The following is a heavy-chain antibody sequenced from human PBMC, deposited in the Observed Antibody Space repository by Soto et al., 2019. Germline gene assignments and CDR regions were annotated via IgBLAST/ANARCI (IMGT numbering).Heavy chain of an antibody. D-gene: IGHD3-10*01. CDR2: INHSGST. V-gene: IGHV4-34*01. CDR3: ARSRNVLLWFGYKN. CDR1: GGSFSGYY. Sequence: SETLSLTCAVYGGSFSGYYWSWIRQPPGKGLEWIGEINHSGSTNYNPSLKSRVTISVDTSKNQFSLKLSSVTAADTAVYYCARSRNVLLWFGYKNWGQGTLVTVSS. J-gene: IGHJ4*02.